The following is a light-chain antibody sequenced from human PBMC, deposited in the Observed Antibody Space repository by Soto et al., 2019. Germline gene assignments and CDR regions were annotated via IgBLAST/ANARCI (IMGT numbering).Light chain of an antibody. J-gene: IGKJ3*01. CDR2: WAS. V-gene: IGKV4-1*01. CDR1: QSVLYSSNNNNY. Sequence: DIVMTQSPDSLAVSLGERATINCKSSQSVLYSSNNNNYLAWYQQKPGQPPKLLIYWASTRESGVPDRFSGSGSETDFTLTISSLQADDVAVYYCQQHYSPPFTFGPGTKVDIK. CDR3: QQHYSPPFT.